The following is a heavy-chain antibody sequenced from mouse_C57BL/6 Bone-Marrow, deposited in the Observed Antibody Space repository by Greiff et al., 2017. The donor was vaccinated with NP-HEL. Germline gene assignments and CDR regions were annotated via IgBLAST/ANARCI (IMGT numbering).Heavy chain of an antibody. V-gene: IGHV2-2*01. CDR1: GFSLTSYG. CDR2: IWSGGST. J-gene: IGHJ3*01. Sequence: VKLMESGPGLVQPSQSLSITCTVSGFSLTSYGVHWVRQSPGKGLEWLGVIWSGGSTDYNAAFISRLSISKDNSKSQVFFKMNSLQADDTARYYCARNPGFAYWGQGTLVTVSA. CDR3: ARNPGFAY.